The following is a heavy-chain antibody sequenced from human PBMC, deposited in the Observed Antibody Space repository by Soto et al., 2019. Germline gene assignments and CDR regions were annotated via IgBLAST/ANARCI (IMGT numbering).Heavy chain of an antibody. CDR1: GYSFTKYW. J-gene: IGHJ4*02. V-gene: IGHV5-51*01. CDR3: ARLQAAAGDNDLTFDY. D-gene: IGHD6-13*01. Sequence: GESLKISCKGSGYSFTKYWIGWVRQMPGKGLEWMAIIYPDDSDTRYSPSFQGHVTISADKSISTAYLQWSSLKASDTAMYYCARLQAAAGDNDLTFDYWGQGTLVTVSS. CDR2: IYPDDSDT.